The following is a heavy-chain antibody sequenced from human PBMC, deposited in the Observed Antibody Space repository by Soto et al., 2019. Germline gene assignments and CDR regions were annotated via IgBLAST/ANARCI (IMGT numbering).Heavy chain of an antibody. J-gene: IGHJ3*02. CDR1: GYTFTSYG. CDR3: ARDNSGYDRGDDAFEI. CDR2: VSAYNGNT. V-gene: IGHV1-18*01. Sequence: GASVKVSCKASGYTFTSYGISWVRQAPGQGLEWMGWVSAYNGNTNYAQKLQGRVTMTTDTSTSTAYMELRSLRSDDTAVYYCARDNSGYDRGDDAFEIRGQGTMVTVSS. D-gene: IGHD5-12*01.